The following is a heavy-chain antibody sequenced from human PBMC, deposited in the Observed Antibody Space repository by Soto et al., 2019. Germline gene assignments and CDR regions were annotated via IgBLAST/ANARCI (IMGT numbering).Heavy chain of an antibody. D-gene: IGHD6-19*01. CDR2: ISSSSSYT. J-gene: IGHJ4*02. CDR1: GFTFSDYY. V-gene: IGHV3-11*06. Sequence: GGSLRLSCAASGFTFSDYYMSWIRQAPGKGLEWVSYISSSSSYTNYADSVKGRFTISRDNAKNSLYLQMNSLRAEDTAVYYCARDGAVADQHDYSGQGTLDTGSA. CDR3: ARDGAVADQHDY.